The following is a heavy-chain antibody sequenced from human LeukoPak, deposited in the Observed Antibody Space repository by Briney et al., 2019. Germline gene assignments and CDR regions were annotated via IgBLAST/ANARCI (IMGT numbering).Heavy chain of an antibody. Sequence: GESLKISCKGSGYSFTSYWIGWVRQMPGKGLEWMGIIYPGDSDTRYSPSFQGQVTISSDKSISTAYLQWSSLKASDTAMYYCARLVGNYYDSNQNWFDPWGQGTLVTVSS. CDR2: IYPGDSDT. V-gene: IGHV5-51*01. CDR3: ARLVGNYYDSNQNWFDP. J-gene: IGHJ5*02. D-gene: IGHD3-22*01. CDR1: GYSFTSYW.